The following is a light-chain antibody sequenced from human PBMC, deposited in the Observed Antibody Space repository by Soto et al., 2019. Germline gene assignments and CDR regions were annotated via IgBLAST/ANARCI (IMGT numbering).Light chain of an antibody. CDR2: GAS. V-gene: IGKV3-20*01. J-gene: IGKJ1*01. CDR1: QSISSSY. CDR3: HQYVSSWT. Sequence: EIVMTQSPATLSVSPGERATLSCRASQSISSSYLGWYQQKPGQGPRLLIYGASSRATGIPDRFSGSGSGTDFTLTISRLEPEDFAVYYCHQYVSSWTFGQGTKVDIK.